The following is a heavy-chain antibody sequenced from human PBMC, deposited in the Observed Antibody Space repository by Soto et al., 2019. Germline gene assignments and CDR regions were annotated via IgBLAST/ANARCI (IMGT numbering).Heavy chain of an antibody. CDR3: ARGDYYDFWSGSRFRDYYYMDV. Sequence: SETLSLTCTVSGGSISSYYWSWIRQPPGKGLEWIGYIYYSGSTNYNPSLKSRVTISVDTSKNQFSLKLSSVTAADTAVYYCARGDYYDFWSGSRFRDYYYMDVWGKGTTVTVSS. CDR1: GGSISSYY. V-gene: IGHV4-59*01. CDR2: IYYSGST. J-gene: IGHJ6*03. D-gene: IGHD3-3*01.